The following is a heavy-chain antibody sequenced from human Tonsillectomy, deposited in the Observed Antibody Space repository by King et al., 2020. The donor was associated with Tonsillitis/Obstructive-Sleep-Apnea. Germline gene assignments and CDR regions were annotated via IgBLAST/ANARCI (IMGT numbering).Heavy chain of an antibody. D-gene: IGHD2-2*01. Sequence: VQLVESGAEVKKPGASVKVSCKASGYTFTSYGISWVRQAPGQGLEWMGWISAYNGNTNYAQKLQGRVTMTTDTSTSTAYMDLRSLKSVDTDVYYCARGASRYCSSTSCYVGDAFDIWGQGTMVTVSS. V-gene: IGHV1-18*01. CDR2: ISAYNGNT. J-gene: IGHJ3*02. CDR1: GYTFTSYG. CDR3: ARGASRYCSSTSCYVGDAFDI.